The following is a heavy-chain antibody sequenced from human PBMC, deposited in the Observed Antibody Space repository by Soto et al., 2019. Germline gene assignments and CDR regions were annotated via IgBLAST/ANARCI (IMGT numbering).Heavy chain of an antibody. Sequence: QVQLVQSGAEVKKPGSSVKVSCKTSGGTVSNYAISWVRQAPGQGLEWMGVIIPLFGTPSYAQKFRGRVTITADKSTTTAYMELSSLRSEDTAVYYCARGVQDSSSLYRFGQFDSWGQGTLVTVSS. CDR2: IIPLFGTP. D-gene: IGHD6-13*01. V-gene: IGHV1-69*06. CDR3: ARGVQDSSSLYRFGQFDS. CDR1: GGTVSNYA. J-gene: IGHJ4*02.